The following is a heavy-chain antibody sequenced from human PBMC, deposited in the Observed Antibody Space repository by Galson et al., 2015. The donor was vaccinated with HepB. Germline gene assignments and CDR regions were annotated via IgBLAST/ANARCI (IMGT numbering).Heavy chain of an antibody. CDR3: ARGDSSVWYSLGY. D-gene: IGHD6-19*01. Sequence: SLRLSCAASGFSVSSSYISWVRQAPGKGLEWVSVIYSGGSTYYADSVKGRFTIYRDNSKNRVYLQMNSLRAEDTAVYYCARGDSSVWYSLGYWGQGSLVTVSS. J-gene: IGHJ4*02. CDR1: GFSVSSSY. V-gene: IGHV3-66*01. CDR2: IYSGGST.